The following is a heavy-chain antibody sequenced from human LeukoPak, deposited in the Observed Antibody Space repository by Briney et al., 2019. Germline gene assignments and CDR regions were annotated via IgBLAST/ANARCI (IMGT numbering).Heavy chain of an antibody. Sequence: PSDTLSLTCTVSGXSIGSYYGRWIRQPPGKGQEWIGYISYSESTNYNPSLKSRVTISVDTSKNHFSLKLISVTAADTAVYYCARVRRSSSRPDAFDIWGQGTMVTVSS. CDR2: ISYSEST. CDR3: ARVRRSSSRPDAFDI. D-gene: IGHD6-13*01. J-gene: IGHJ3*02. V-gene: IGHV4-59*07. CDR1: GXSIGSYY.